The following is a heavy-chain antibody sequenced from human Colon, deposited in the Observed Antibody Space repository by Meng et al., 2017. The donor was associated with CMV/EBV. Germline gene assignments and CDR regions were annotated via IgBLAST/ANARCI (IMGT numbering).Heavy chain of an antibody. J-gene: IGHJ6*02. Sequence: CDVSGGAISSGGYSWNWIRQPPGKGLEWIGYIYYSGSSYYNSTLKSRVTISIDRSKNQFSLNVTSVTAANTAVYYCARGSPLYGLDVWGQGTLVTVSS. V-gene: IGHV4-30-2*01. CDR3: ARGSPLYGLDV. CDR1: GGAISSGGYS. CDR2: IYYSGSS.